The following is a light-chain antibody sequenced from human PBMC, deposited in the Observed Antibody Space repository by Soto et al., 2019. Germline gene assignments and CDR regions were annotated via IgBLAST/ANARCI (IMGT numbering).Light chain of an antibody. CDR1: SSNIGSNT. CDR2: SNN. CDR3: AAWDDSLNGYV. J-gene: IGLJ1*01. V-gene: IGLV1-44*01. Sequence: VLTQPPSASGTPGQRVTISCSGSSSNIGSNTVNWYQQLPGTAPKLLIYSNNQRPSGVPDRFSGSKSGTSASLAISGLQSEEEADYYCAAWDDSLNGYVFGTGTKVTVL.